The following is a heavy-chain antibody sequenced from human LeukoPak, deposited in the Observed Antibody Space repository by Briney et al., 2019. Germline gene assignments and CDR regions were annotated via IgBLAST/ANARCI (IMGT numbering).Heavy chain of an antibody. CDR3: ARSPTSGWYSTTK. J-gene: IGHJ4*02. CDR1: GYTFTGYY. V-gene: IGHV1-2*06. D-gene: IGHD6-19*01. Sequence: ASVKVSCKASGYTFTGYYMHWVRQAPGQGLEWMGRINPNSGGTNYAQKFQGRVTMTRDTSISAAYMELSRLRSDDTAVYYCARSPTSGWYSTTKWGQGTLVTVSS. CDR2: INPNSGGT.